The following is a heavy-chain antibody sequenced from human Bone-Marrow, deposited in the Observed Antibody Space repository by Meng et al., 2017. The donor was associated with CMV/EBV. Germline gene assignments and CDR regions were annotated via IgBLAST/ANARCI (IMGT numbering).Heavy chain of an antibody. D-gene: IGHD3-16*01. CDR3: ARESYTDAFDI. Sequence: GESLKISCAAFGFTFSNYWMHWVRQVPGQGLVWVSRINSEGTSRSYAGSVKGRFTTSRDNAENTLYLHMNSLRVDDTAVYYCARESYTDAFDIWGQGIMVSVSS. CDR2: INSEGTSR. V-gene: IGHV3-74*01. J-gene: IGHJ3*02. CDR1: GFTFSNYW.